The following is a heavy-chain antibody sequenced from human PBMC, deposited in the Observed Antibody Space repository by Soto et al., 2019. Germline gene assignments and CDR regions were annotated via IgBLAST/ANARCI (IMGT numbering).Heavy chain of an antibody. CDR2: ILVGGST. Sequence: GFICSSYDMSWVRQAPGKGLEWVSTILVGGSTHYEDSVKGRFTISRDRSKNTLYLQMNSLTAGDTAMYYCARATATGGGAFDICGQGTMVTVSS. CDR1: GFICSSYD. J-gene: IGHJ3*02. D-gene: IGHD2-8*02. V-gene: IGHV3-23*01. CDR3: ARATATGGGAFDI.